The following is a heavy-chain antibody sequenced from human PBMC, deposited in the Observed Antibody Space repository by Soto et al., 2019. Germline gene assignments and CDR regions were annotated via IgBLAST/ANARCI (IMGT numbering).Heavy chain of an antibody. CDR1: GGSFSDYY. CDR3: ARSGGIDH. D-gene: IGHD3-3*01. J-gene: IGHJ4*02. Sequence: ETLSLTCAVYGGSFSDYYWSWVRQAPGKGLEWVSAISGSGGSTYYADSVKGRFTISRDNAKNTVYLQMNSLRVEDTAVYYCARSGGIDHWGQGTLVTVSS. V-gene: IGHV3-23*01. CDR2: ISGSGGST.